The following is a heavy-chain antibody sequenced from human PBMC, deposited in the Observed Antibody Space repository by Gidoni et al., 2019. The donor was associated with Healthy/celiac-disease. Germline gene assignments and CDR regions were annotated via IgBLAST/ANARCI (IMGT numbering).Heavy chain of an antibody. CDR1: GFTFSSYA. J-gene: IGHJ4*02. CDR3: AKEGLNCSSTSCYKEGYFDY. CDR2: ISGSGGST. V-gene: IGHV3-23*01. Sequence: EVQLLESGGGLVQPGGSLRLSCAASGFTFSSYAMSWVLQAPGKGLEWVAAISGSGGSTYYADSVKGRFTISRDNSKNTLYLQMNSLRAEDTAVYYCAKEGLNCSSTSCYKEGYFDYWGQGTLVTVSS. D-gene: IGHD2-2*02.